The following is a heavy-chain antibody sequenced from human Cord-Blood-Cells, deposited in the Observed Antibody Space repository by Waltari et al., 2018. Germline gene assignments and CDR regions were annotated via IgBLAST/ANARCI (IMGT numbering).Heavy chain of an antibody. Sequence: EVQLVESGGGLVQPGGSLRLSCAASGFTFSSYAMSWVRQAPGQGLEWVSAIRWSGGSTYYADSVKGRFTISRDNSKNTLYLQMNSLRAEDTAVYYCARREYSSSYFDYWGQGTLVTVSS. CDR1: GFTFSSYA. CDR2: IRWSGGST. CDR3: ARREYSSSYFDY. J-gene: IGHJ4*02. D-gene: IGHD6-6*01. V-gene: IGHV3-23*04.